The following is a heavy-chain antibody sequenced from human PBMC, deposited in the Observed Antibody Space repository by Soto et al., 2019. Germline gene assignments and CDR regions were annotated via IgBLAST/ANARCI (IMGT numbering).Heavy chain of an antibody. CDR2: INHSGST. V-gene: IGHV4-34*01. CDR1: GGSFSGYY. Sequence: SETLSLTCAVDGGSFSGYYWSWIRQPPGKGLEWIGQINHSGSTNYNPSFKSRVTISVDTSKKQFSLKLSSVTAADTAVYFCARAIAVGSTSLDYWGLGTRVTVSS. D-gene: IGHD6-19*01. J-gene: IGHJ4*02. CDR3: ARAIAVGSTSLDY.